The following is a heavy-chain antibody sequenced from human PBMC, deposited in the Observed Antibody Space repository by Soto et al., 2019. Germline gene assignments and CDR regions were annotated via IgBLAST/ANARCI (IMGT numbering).Heavy chain of an antibody. CDR1: GYTFTNYG. J-gene: IGHJ4*02. Sequence: VQLVQSGAEVKKPGASVKVSCKPSGYTFTNYGISWVRQAPGHGLEWMGWIRAYNRNTNYAQKLQGTVTITTDTSTSTACMALRSLSSVGTTVYYCAREGRAADYWGQGTVVSVSS. CDR2: IRAYNRNT. CDR3: AREGRAADY. D-gene: IGHD1-26*01. V-gene: IGHV1-18*01.